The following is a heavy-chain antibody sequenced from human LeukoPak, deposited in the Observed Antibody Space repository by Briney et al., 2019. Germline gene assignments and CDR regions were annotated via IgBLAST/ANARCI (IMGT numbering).Heavy chain of an antibody. CDR2: INWNGGST. CDR1: GFTFDDYG. V-gene: IGHV3-20*04. Sequence: LGGSLRLSCAASGFTFDDYGMTWVRQAPGKGLEWVSGINWNGGSTGYADSVKGRFTISRDNAKNSLYLQMNSLRAEDTALYYCAKDRTEAGIGSDFDYWGQGTLVTVSS. D-gene: IGHD6-19*01. CDR3: AKDRTEAGIGSDFDY. J-gene: IGHJ4*02.